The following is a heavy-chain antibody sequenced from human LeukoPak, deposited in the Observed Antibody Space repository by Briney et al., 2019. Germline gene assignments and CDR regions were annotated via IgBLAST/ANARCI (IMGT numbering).Heavy chain of an antibody. J-gene: IGHJ4*02. Sequence: GGALEISFKGSWYSFTSYWIGWGRPGPGKGGEWRGIIYPGESDTRYSPSFQGQVPISADKSISTAYLQWSSLKASDTAMYYCAARAPDEGYFDYWGQGTLVTVSS. CDR1: WYSFTSYW. V-gene: IGHV5-51*01. CDR2: IYPGESDT. D-gene: IGHD3-10*01. CDR3: AARAPDEGYFDY.